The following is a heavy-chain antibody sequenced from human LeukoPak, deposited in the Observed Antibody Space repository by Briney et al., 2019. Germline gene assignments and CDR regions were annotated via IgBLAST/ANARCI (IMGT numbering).Heavy chain of an antibody. D-gene: IGHD2-2*01. CDR3: ARDRISYCSSTSCLRLPHDP. Sequence: SGGSLRLSCAASGFTFSSYAMHWVRQAPGKGLEWVAVISYDGSNKYYADSVKGRFTISRDNSKNTLYLQMNSLRAEDTAVYYCARDRISYCSSTSCLRLPHDPWGQGTLVTVSS. CDR1: GFTFSSYA. CDR2: ISYDGSNK. V-gene: IGHV3-30-3*01. J-gene: IGHJ5*02.